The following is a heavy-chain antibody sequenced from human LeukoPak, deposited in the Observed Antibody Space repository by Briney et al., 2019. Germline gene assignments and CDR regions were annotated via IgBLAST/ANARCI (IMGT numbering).Heavy chain of an antibody. CDR2: IYHSGAA. CDR3: VRGVGGEYFYFDR. Sequence: SETLSLTCTVSGDSISSDGHSWSWIRQPPGKGLECVGYIYHSGAAYHNPSLKSRLALSVDTSNNQFSLRLRSVTAADTAVYYCVRGVGGEYFYFDRWGQGALVTVSA. CDR1: GDSISSDGHS. V-gene: IGHV4-30-4*07. J-gene: IGHJ4*02. D-gene: IGHD1-26*01.